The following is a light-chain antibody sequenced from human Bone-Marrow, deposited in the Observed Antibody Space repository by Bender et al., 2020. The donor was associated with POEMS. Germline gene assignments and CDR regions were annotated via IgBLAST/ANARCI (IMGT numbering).Light chain of an antibody. V-gene: IGLV1-44*01. CDR3: AVWDDGLNCWV. CDR2: SSH. Sequence: QSVLTQPPSASGTPGQRVTISCSGGSSNIGAHAVNWYQHLPGTAPKLLIYSSHRRPSEVPDRFSCSRSGTSTSLAISGLQSGDEAEYYCAVWDDGLNCWVFGGGTKLTVL. J-gene: IGLJ3*02. CDR1: SSNIGAHA.